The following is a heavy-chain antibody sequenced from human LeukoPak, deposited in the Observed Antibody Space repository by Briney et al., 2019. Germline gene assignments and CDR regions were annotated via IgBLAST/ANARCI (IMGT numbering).Heavy chain of an antibody. CDR2: VNSDESST. J-gene: IGHJ3*02. V-gene: IGHV3-74*01. CDR1: GFTFSSYW. Sequence: GGSLRLSCAASGFTFSSYWLHWVRQAPGKGLVWVSRVNSDESSTIYADSVKGRFTISRDNAKNTLYLQMNTLTAEDTAVYYCARELREHGVFDIWGQGTMVTVSS. D-gene: IGHD1/OR15-1a*01. CDR3: ARELREHGVFDI.